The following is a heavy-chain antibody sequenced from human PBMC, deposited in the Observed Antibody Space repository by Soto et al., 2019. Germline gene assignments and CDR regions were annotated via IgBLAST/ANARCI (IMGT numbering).Heavy chain of an antibody. V-gene: IGHV3-23*01. CDR1: GFTFSSYA. CDR2: ISGSGGST. CDR3: AKGTLLECLLSPSDFDY. J-gene: IGHJ4*02. Sequence: GGSLRLSCAASGFTFSSYAMSWVRQAPGKGLEWVSAISGSGGSTYYADSVKGRFTISRDNSKNTLYLQMNSLRAEDTAVYYFAKGTLLECLLSPSDFDYWGQGTLVTVSS. D-gene: IGHD3-3*01.